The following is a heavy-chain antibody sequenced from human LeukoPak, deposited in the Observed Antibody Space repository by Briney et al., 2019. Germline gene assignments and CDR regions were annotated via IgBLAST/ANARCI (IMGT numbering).Heavy chain of an antibody. J-gene: IGHJ4*02. Sequence: PGGSLRLSCAASGFTFSSYWMHWVRQAPGEGLVWVSRISSDGTTTTYADSVKGRFTISRDNAKNTLYLEVRSLRAEDTAVYFCARDADGPGSLIDYWGRGTLVTVSS. CDR2: ISSDGTTT. CDR3: ARDADGPGSLIDY. V-gene: IGHV3-74*01. CDR1: GFTFSSYW. D-gene: IGHD2-8*01.